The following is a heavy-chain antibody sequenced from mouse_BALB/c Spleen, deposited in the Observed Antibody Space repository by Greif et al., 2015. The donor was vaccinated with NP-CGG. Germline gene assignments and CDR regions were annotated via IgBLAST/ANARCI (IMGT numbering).Heavy chain of an antibody. CDR1: GFNIKDYY. CDR3: NACHYGSSYDY. Sequence: EVQLQQSGAELVRSGASVKLSCTASGFNIKDYYMHWVKQRPEQGLEWIGWIDPENGDTEYAPKFQGKATMTADTSSNTAYLQLSSLTSEDTAVYYCNACHYGSSYDYWGQGTTLTVSS. V-gene: IGHV14-4*02. J-gene: IGHJ2*01. D-gene: IGHD1-1*01. CDR2: IDPENGDT.